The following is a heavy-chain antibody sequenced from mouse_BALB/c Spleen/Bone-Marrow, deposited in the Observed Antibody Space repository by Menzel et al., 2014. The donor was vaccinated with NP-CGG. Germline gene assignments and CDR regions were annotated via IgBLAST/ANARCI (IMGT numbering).Heavy chain of an antibody. CDR3: ARWEYYAKDY. V-gene: IGHV14-3*02. J-gene: IGHJ4*01. D-gene: IGHD4-1*01. Sequence: EVQVVESGAELVKPGASVKLSCTASGFNIKDTYMHWVKQRPEQGLEWIGRIDPANGNTKYDPKFQGKATITADTSSNAAYLQLSSLTSEDTAVYYCARWEYYAKDYWGQGTSVTVSS. CDR2: IDPANGNT. CDR1: GFNIKDTY.